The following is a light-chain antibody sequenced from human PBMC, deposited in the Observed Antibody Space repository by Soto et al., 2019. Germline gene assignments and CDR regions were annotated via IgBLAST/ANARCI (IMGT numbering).Light chain of an antibody. V-gene: IGKV1-5*03. Sequence: DIQMTQSPSTLSASVGDRVTITCRASQSLSSWLAWYQQKPGTAPNLLIYKASSLESGVPSRFSGSGSGTEFTLTISSLQPDDFATYYCQQYNSFPYTFGQGTKLEIK. CDR1: QSLSSW. CDR2: KAS. J-gene: IGKJ2*01. CDR3: QQYNSFPYT.